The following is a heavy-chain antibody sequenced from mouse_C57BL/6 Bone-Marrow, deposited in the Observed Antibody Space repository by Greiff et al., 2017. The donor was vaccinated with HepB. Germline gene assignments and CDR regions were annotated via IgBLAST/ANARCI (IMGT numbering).Heavy chain of an antibody. D-gene: IGHD2-10*01. Sequence: VQLQQPGAELVRPGSSVKLSCKASGYTFPSYWMDWVKQRPGQGLEWIGNIYPSDSETHYNQKFKDKATLTVDKSSSTAYMQRSSLTSEDSAVYCCTRPSYYSNYYAMDYWGQGTSVTVSS. CDR1: GYTFPSYW. CDR2: IYPSDSET. CDR3: TRPSYYSNYYAMDY. V-gene: IGHV1-61*01. J-gene: IGHJ4*01.